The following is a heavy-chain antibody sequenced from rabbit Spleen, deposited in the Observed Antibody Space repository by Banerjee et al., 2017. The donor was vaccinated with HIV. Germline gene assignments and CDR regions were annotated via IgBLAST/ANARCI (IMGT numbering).Heavy chain of an antibody. CDR3: ARDLIGVIGWNFNL. V-gene: IGHV1S45*01. CDR1: GFDFSNKYW. CDR2: IYIGDGST. Sequence: QEQLVESGGGLVQPEGSLTLTCKASGFDFSNKYWLCWVRQAPGKGPEWIACIYIGDGSTDYASWAKGRFTISKTSSTTVTLQMTSLTAADTATYFCARDLIGVIGWNFNLWGQGTLVTVS. D-gene: IGHD1-1*01. J-gene: IGHJ4*01.